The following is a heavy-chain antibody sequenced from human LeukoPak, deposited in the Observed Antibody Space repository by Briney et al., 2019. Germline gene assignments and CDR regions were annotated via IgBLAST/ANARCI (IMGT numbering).Heavy chain of an antibody. CDR2: IIPIFGTA. CDR1: GGTFSSYA. Sequence: ASVKVSCKASGGTFSSYAISWVRQAPGQGLEWMGGIIPIFGTANYAQKFQGRVTITADKSTSTAYMEPSSLRSEDTAVYYCARVSGDGVVIYYMDVWGKGTTVTVSS. J-gene: IGHJ6*03. D-gene: IGHD3-3*01. CDR3: ARVSGDGVVIYYMDV. V-gene: IGHV1-69*06.